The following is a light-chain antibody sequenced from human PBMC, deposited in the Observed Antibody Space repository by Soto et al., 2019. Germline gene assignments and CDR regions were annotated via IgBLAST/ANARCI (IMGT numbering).Light chain of an antibody. CDR3: QQYNNWPRT. CDR2: GAS. V-gene: IGKV3-15*01. CDR1: QSVSSN. J-gene: IGKJ1*01. Sequence: EIVMQQSPATLSVSPGERATLSCMASQSVSSNLAWYQQKPCQAHRLLIYGASTRATGSPARFSGSGSGTEFTLTISSLQSEDFAVYYCQQYNNWPRTFGQGTKVEIK.